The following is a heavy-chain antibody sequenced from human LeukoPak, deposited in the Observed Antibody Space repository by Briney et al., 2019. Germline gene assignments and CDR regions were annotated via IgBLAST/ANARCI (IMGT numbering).Heavy chain of an antibody. Sequence: DSVKVSCKASGYTFTSYGISWVRQAPGQGLEWMGWISAYNGNTNYAQKLQGRVTMTTDTSTSTAYMELRSLRSDDTAVYYCSRGSSSWYYFDYWGQGTLITVSS. J-gene: IGHJ4*02. V-gene: IGHV1-18*01. CDR2: ISAYNGNT. D-gene: IGHD6-13*01. CDR1: GYTFTSYG. CDR3: SRGSSSWYYFDY.